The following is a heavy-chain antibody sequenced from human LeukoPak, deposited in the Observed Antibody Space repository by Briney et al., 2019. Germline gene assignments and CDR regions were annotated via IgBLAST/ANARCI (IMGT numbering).Heavy chain of an antibody. CDR2: IIPIFGTA. CDR1: GGTFSSYA. D-gene: IGHD6-13*01. Sequence: SVKVSCKASGGTFSSYAISWVRQAPGQGLEWMGGIIPIFGTANYAQKFQGRVTITADESTSTAYMELSSLRSEDTAVYYCARDSPYSSSWLNRFDPWGQGTLVTVSS. J-gene: IGHJ5*02. V-gene: IGHV1-69*13. CDR3: ARDSPYSSSWLNRFDP.